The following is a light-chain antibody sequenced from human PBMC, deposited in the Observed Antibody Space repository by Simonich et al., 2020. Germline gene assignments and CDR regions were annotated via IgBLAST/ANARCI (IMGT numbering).Light chain of an antibody. CDR1: QSVLYSSNNKNY. CDR2: WES. J-gene: IGKJ2*01. V-gene: IGKV4-1*01. Sequence: DIVMTQSPDSLAVSLGERATINCKSSQSVLYSSNNKNYLAWYQQKPGQPPKLLIYWESTRESGVPDRFSGSRSGTDFTLTISSLQAEDVAVYYCQQYYSTPYTFGQGTQLEIK. CDR3: QQYYSTPYT.